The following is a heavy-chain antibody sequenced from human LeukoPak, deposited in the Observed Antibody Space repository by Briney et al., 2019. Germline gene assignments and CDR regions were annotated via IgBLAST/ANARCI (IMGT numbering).Heavy chain of an antibody. D-gene: IGHD5-18*01. Sequence: SETLSLTCTVSGVSISSSNSYWGWIRQPPGKGLEWIGSIYYSGNTYYNASLKSQVSISIDTSKNQFSLRLTSVTAADTAVYYCARDRTRGYSYGSKAFDYWGQGTLVTVSS. CDR1: GVSISSSNSY. CDR2: IYYSGNT. V-gene: IGHV4-39*01. CDR3: ARDRTRGYSYGSKAFDY. J-gene: IGHJ4*02.